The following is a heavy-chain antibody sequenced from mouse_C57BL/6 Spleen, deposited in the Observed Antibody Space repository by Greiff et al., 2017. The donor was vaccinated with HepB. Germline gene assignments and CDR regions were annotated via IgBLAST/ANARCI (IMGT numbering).Heavy chain of an antibody. V-gene: IGHV14-1*01. CDR2: IDPEDGDT. Sequence: VQLLQSGAELVRPGASVKLSCTASGFNINDYYMYWVKQRPEQGLEWIGRIDPEDGDTEYAPKFQGKATMTADTSSNTVYLQLSSLTSEDTAVYYCTTLSGNASYAMDYWDQGTSVTVSS. CDR1: GFNINDYY. CDR3: TTLSGNASYAMDY. J-gene: IGHJ4*01.